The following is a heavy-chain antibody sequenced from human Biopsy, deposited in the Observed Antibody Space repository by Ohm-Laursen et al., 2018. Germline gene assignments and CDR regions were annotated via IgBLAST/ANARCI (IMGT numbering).Heavy chain of an antibody. CDR1: GFTFSSSC. Sequence: SLRLSCAASGFTFSSSCTTWVRQAPGKGLEWVAMIKQDGSEDYYVDSVKGRFTISRDNAQKSLDLQLNSLRAEDTAVYYCVRGRSMDVWGQGTTVTVSS. V-gene: IGHV3-7*01. CDR3: VRGRSMDV. J-gene: IGHJ6*02. CDR2: IKQDGSED.